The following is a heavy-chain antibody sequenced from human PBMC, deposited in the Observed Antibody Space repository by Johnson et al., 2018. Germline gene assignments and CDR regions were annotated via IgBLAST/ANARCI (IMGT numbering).Heavy chain of an antibody. V-gene: IGHV1-69*01. J-gene: IGHJ1*01. D-gene: IGHD3-22*01. CDR3: ARSRGGSGYDMTAEYFQY. CDR1: GYTFTSYD. CDR2: IIPIFGTA. Sequence: VQLVQSGAEVKKXGASVKVSCKASGYTFTSYDINWVRQATGQGLEWMGGIIPIFGTANYAEKFQGRVTITADDSPSTAYMELSRLRSEDTAVYYCARSRGGSGYDMTAEYFQYWGQGTLVSVSS.